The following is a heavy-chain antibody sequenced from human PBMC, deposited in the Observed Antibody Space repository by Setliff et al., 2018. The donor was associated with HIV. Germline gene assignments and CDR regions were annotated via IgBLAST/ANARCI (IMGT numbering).Heavy chain of an antibody. CDR2: ISRGSEDI. CDR3: GPEALRYFEWLVSGGEF. CDR1: GFTFSGYS. V-gene: IGHV3-21*06. D-gene: IGHD3-9*01. J-gene: IGHJ4*02. Sequence: GGSLRLSCAASGFTFSGYSMNWVRQAPGKGLEWVASISRGSEDIYYADSIKGRFTISRDNAKYSLSSDDTGIYYCARDRAPTGPEALRYFEWLVSGGEFWGQGTQVTVSS.